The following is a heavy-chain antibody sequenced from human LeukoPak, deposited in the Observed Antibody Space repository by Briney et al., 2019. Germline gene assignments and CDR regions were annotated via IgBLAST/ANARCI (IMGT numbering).Heavy chain of an antibody. Sequence: PSETLSLTCTVSGGSISSYYWSWTRQPPGKGLEWIGYIYYSGSTNYNPSLKSRVTISVDTSKNQFSLKLSSVTAADTAVYYCARGGPYDFWSGWSAFDIWGQGTMVTVSS. J-gene: IGHJ3*02. D-gene: IGHD3-3*01. CDR2: IYYSGST. CDR3: ARGGPYDFWSGWSAFDI. V-gene: IGHV4-59*01. CDR1: GGSISSYY.